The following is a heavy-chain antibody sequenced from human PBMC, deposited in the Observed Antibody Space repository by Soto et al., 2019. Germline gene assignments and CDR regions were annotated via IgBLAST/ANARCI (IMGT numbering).Heavy chain of an antibody. Sequence: SETLSLTCAVYGGSFSGYYWSWIRQPPGKGLEWIGEINHSGSTNYNPSLKSRVTISVDTSKNQFSLKLSSVTAADTAVYYCARQGAAGTPQNMGNNWFDPWGQGTLVTVSS. CDR3: ARQGAAGTPQNMGNNWFDP. V-gene: IGHV4-34*01. D-gene: IGHD6-13*01. CDR1: GGSFSGYY. J-gene: IGHJ5*02. CDR2: INHSGST.